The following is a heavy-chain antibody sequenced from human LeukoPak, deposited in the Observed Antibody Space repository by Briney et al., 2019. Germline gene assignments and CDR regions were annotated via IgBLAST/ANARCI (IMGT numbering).Heavy chain of an antibody. D-gene: IGHD3-10*01. CDR2: IYYSGST. J-gene: IGHJ5*02. CDR3: ARSNTYYYGSGSYRAEYNWFDP. Sequence: SETLSLTCTVSGGSISSYYWSWIRQPPGKGLEGIGYIYYSGSTNYNPSLKSRVTISVDTSKNQFSLKLSSVTAADTAVYYCARSNTYYYGSGSYRAEYNWFDPWGQGTLVTVSS. V-gene: IGHV4-59*01. CDR1: GGSISSYY.